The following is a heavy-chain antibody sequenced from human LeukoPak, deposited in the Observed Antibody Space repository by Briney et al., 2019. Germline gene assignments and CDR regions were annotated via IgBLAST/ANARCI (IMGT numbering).Heavy chain of an antibody. J-gene: IGHJ6*03. Sequence: SETLSLTCTVSGGSISNYYWSWIRQPPGKGLEWIGYISYSGSTNYNPSLKSRVTISVDTSKNQFSLKLSSVTAADTAVYYCARPLGVVPSDYYYMDVWGKGTTVTVSS. V-gene: IGHV4-59*08. CDR3: ARPLGVVPSDYYYMDV. D-gene: IGHD3-3*01. CDR1: GGSISNYY. CDR2: ISYSGST.